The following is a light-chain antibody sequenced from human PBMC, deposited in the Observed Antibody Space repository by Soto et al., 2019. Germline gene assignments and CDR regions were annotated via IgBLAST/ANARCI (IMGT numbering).Light chain of an antibody. V-gene: IGKV1-39*01. Sequence: DIQMAQSPSSLSASIGDRVTITCRTSQSISSHLNWYQHKPGKAPKLLIYAASSLQSGVPSRFSGSGSGTDFTLTISSLQPEDFATYYCQQSYSTPYTFGQGTKLEIK. J-gene: IGKJ2*01. CDR1: QSISSH. CDR2: AAS. CDR3: QQSYSTPYT.